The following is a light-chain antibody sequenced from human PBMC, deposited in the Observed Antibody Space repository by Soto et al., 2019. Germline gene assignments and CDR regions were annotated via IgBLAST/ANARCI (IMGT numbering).Light chain of an antibody. CDR3: SSYTSSSTLCV. Sequence: QSALTQPASVSGSPGQSITISCTGTSSDVGGYNYVSWYQQHPGKAPKLMIYEVSNRPTGVSNRFSGSKSGNTASPTISGLQDEDEADYYCSSYTSSSTLCVFGTGTKLTVL. V-gene: IGLV2-14*01. J-gene: IGLJ1*01. CDR1: SSDVGGYNY. CDR2: EVS.